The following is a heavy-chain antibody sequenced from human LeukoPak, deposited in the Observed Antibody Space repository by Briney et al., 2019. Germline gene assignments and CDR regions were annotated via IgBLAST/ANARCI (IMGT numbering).Heavy chain of an antibody. V-gene: IGHV1-69*13. CDR3: ASLIAAAVPFDY. D-gene: IGHD6-13*01. Sequence: ASVKVSCRASGGTLSSYAISWVRQAPGQGLEWMGGIIPIFGTANYAQKFQGRVTITADESTSTAYMELSSLRSEDTAVYYCASLIAAAVPFDYWGQGTLVTVSS. J-gene: IGHJ4*02. CDR2: IIPIFGTA. CDR1: GGTLSSYA.